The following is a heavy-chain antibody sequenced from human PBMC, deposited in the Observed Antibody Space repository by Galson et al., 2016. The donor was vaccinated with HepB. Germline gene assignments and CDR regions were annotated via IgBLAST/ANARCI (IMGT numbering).Heavy chain of an antibody. Sequence: ETLSLTCTVSGGSISSYYWTWIRQAPGRGLEWIGYVYHSGSTNYNPSLKSRVTISMDTSKNQFSLRLNSVTAADTATYYCARFLGYGSSWYKWWFDPWGQGTLVSVSS. CDR2: VYHSGST. CDR3: ARFLGYGSSWYKWWFDP. CDR1: GGSISSYY. V-gene: IGHV4-59*01. D-gene: IGHD6-13*01. J-gene: IGHJ5*02.